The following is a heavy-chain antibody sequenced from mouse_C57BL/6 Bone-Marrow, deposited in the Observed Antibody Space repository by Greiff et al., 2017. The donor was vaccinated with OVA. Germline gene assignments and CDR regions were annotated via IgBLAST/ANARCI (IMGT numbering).Heavy chain of an antibody. CDR3: ARERGYITTVVGMDY. V-gene: IGHV1-7*01. D-gene: IGHD1-1*01. CDR2: INPSSGYT. Sequence: QVQLQQSGAELAKPGASVKLSCKASGYTFTSYWMHWVKQRPGQGLEWIGYINPSSGYTKYNQKFKVKATLTADKSSSTAYMQLSSLTYEDSAVYYCARERGYITTVVGMDYWGQGTSVTVSS. J-gene: IGHJ4*01. CDR1: GYTFTSYW.